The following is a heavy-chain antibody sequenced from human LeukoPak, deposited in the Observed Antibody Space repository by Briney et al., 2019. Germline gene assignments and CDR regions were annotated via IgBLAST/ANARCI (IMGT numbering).Heavy chain of an antibody. CDR3: ARGGSYWEADY. D-gene: IGHD1-26*01. V-gene: IGHV4-61*02. J-gene: IGHJ4*02. CDR2: IYTSGST. Sequence: SETLSLTCTVSGGSISSGSYYWSWIRQPAGKGLEWIGRIYTSGSTNYNPSLKSRVTISVDTSKNQFSLKLSSVTAADTAVYYCARGGSYWEADYWGQGTLVTVSS. CDR1: GGSISSGSYY.